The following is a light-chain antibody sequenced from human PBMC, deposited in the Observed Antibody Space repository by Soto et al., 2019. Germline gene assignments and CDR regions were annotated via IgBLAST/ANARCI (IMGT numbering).Light chain of an antibody. Sequence: NFMLTQPHSVSESPGKTVTISCTRSSGSIASNYVQWYQQRPGSAPTTVIYEDNQRPSGVPDRFSGSIDSSSNSASLTISRLKTEDEADYYYQSYDSSNRVFGGGTKLTVL. CDR1: SGSIASNY. J-gene: IGLJ2*01. V-gene: IGLV6-57*04. CDR2: EDN. CDR3: QSYDSSNRV.